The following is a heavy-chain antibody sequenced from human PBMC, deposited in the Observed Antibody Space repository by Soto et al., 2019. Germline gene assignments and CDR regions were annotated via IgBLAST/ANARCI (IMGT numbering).Heavy chain of an antibody. V-gene: IGHV4-59*08. CDR1: GGSINSYY. Sequence: SETLSLTCTVSGGSINSYYWSWIRQPPRKGLEWIGYISYSGSTNYNPSLRSRVTISVDTSRNHFSLKLTSVTAADTAVYYCARTYSGYYFDYWGQETRGTVSS. CDR3: ARTYSGYYFDY. D-gene: IGHD5-12*01. J-gene: IGHJ4*02. CDR2: ISYSGST.